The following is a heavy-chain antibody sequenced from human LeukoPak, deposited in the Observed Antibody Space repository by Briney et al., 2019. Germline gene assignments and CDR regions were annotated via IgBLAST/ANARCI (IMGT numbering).Heavy chain of an antibody. D-gene: IGHD1-26*01. CDR3: ARDWVGAVDY. CDR1: GGSISSGSYY. J-gene: IGHJ4*02. V-gene: IGHV4-61*02. Sequence: PSQTLSLTCTVSGGSISSGSYYWSWIRQPAGKGLEWIGRIYTSGSTNYNPSLKSRVTMSVDTSKNQFSLKLSSVTAADTAVYYCARDWVGAVDYWGQGTLVTVSS. CDR2: IYTSGST.